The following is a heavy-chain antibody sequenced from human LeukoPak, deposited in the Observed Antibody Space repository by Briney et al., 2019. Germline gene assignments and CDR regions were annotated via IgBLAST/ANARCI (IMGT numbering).Heavy chain of an antibody. CDR1: GFTFSSYE. Sequence: GGSLRLSCAASGFTFSSYEMNWVRQAPGKGLEWVSYISSSGSTIYYADSVKGRFTISRDNSKNTLYLQMNSLRAEDTAVYYCAKDISGSWSIDYWGQGTLVTVSS. D-gene: IGHD6-13*01. CDR2: ISSSGSTI. V-gene: IGHV3-48*03. CDR3: AKDISGSWSIDY. J-gene: IGHJ4*02.